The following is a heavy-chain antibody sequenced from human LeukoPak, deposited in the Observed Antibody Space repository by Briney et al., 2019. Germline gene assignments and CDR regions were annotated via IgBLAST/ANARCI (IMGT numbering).Heavy chain of an antibody. Sequence: SETLSPTCTVSGGSISSSSYYWGWIRQPPGKGLEWIGSIYYSGSTYYNPSLKSRVTISVDTSKNQFSLKLSSVTAADTAVYYCARGGSYYGFDWFDPWGQGTLVTVSS. CDR3: ARGGSYYGFDWFDP. CDR2: IYYSGST. CDR1: GGSISSSSYY. J-gene: IGHJ5*02. D-gene: IGHD1-26*01. V-gene: IGHV4-39*07.